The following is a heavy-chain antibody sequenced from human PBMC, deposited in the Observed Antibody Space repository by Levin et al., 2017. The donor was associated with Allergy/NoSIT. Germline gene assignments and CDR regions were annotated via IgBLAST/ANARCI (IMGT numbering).Heavy chain of an antibody. J-gene: IGHJ4*02. CDR2: ISNDGSNK. V-gene: IGHV3-30*03. Sequence: GGSLRLSCAASGFTFSSYGMHWVHQAPGKGLEWVAVISNDGSNKYYGDSVKGRFTISRDNSKNTLYLQMNSLRAEDTAVYYCARNRYYASGSQLQFLEYWGQGILVTVSS. D-gene: IGHD3-10*01. CDR3: ARNRYYASGSQLQFLEY. CDR1: GFTFSSYG.